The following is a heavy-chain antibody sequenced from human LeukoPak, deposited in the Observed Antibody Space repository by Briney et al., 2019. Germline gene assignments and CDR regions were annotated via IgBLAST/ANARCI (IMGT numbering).Heavy chain of an antibody. Sequence: SETLSLTCTVSGGSLSDYYWTWVRQPPGKGLDWIGYIYYSGSTNYNPSLKSRVTISVDTSKNQFSLKLSSVTAADTAVYYCATRRDGYNVGFGWFFDLWGRGTLVTVSS. CDR2: IYYSGST. CDR1: GGSLSDYY. D-gene: IGHD5-24*01. CDR3: ATRRDGYNVGFGWFFDL. J-gene: IGHJ2*01. V-gene: IGHV4-59*01.